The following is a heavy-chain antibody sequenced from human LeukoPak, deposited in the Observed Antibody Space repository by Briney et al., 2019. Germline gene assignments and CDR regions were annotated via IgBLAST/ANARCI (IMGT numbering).Heavy chain of an antibody. V-gene: IGHV3-30*18. CDR1: GFTFNNYG. D-gene: IGHD2-2*01. CDR3: AKGPLRGTAAAIDY. Sequence: GKSLRLSCAASGFTFNNYGMHWVRQAPGKGLEWVAVISYDGRNKHYPDSVKGRFTISRDISTDTLWLQMDSLRTEDTAVYHCAKGPLRGTAAAIDYWGQGTLVTVPS. J-gene: IGHJ4*02. CDR2: ISYDGRNK.